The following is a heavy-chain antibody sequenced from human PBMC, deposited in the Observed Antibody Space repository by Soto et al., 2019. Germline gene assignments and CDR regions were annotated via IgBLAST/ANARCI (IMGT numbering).Heavy chain of an antibody. V-gene: IGHV4-39*01. CDR2: IYYSGST. CDR3: ASFLTGYRRDWFDA. Sequence: PSETLSLTCTVSGGSISSSSYYWGWIRQPPGKGLEWIGSIYYSGSTYYNPSLKSRVTISVDTSKNQFSLKLSSVTAADTAVYYCASFLTGYRRDWFDAWGQGTLVTVSS. J-gene: IGHJ5*02. D-gene: IGHD3-9*01. CDR1: GGSISSSSYY.